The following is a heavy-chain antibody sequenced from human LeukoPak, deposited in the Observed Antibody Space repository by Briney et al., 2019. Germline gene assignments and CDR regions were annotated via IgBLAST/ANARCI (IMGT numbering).Heavy chain of an antibody. D-gene: IGHD3-9*01. Sequence: ASVKVSCKASGYTFTGYYLHWVRQAPGQGLEWMGWINPNGGGREYAQKFQGRVNMTRDTAISTAYMELSRLRSDDTAVYYCARDYDILTGFDYWGQGTLVTVSS. J-gene: IGHJ4*02. V-gene: IGHV1-2*02. CDR3: ARDYDILTGFDY. CDR2: INPNGGGR. CDR1: GYTFTGYY.